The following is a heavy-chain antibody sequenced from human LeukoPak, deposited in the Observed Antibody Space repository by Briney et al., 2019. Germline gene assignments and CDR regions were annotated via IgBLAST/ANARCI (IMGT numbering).Heavy chain of an antibody. Sequence: SETLSLTCAVYGGSFSGYYWSWIRQPPGKGLEWIGEINHSGSTNYNPSLKSRVTISVDTSKNQFSLKLNSVTAAATAVYYCARHRGYYYYYMDVWGKGTTVTISS. CDR2: INHSGST. J-gene: IGHJ6*03. V-gene: IGHV4-34*01. CDR1: GGSFSGYY. CDR3: ARHRGYYYYYMDV.